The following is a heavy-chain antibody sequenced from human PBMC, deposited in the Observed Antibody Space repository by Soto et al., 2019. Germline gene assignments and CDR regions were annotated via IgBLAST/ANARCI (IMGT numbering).Heavy chain of an antibody. CDR1: GFTFSSYA. CDR3: ARDQEPAGYSSGWYVDY. CDR2: ISYDGSNK. Sequence: GGSLRLSCAASGFTFSSYAMHWVRQAPGKGLEWVAVISYDGSNKYYADSVKGRFTISRDNSKNTLYLQMNSLRAEDTAVYFCARDQEPAGYSSGWYVDYWGQGTLVTVS. D-gene: IGHD6-19*01. V-gene: IGHV3-30-3*01. J-gene: IGHJ4*02.